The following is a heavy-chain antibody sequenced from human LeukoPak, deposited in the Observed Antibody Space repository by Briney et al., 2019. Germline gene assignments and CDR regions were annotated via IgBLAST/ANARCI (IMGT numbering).Heavy chain of an antibody. J-gene: IGHJ4*02. CDR2: INWNGGRT. D-gene: IGHD3-16*01. Sequence: GGSLRLSCAASGFTFDDYGMSWVRQAPGKGLQWVSAINWNGGRTGYADSVKGRFTISRDNAKNSLYLQMSSLRAEDTAVYYCARDSNPGWGRPFDYWGQGTLVTVSS. CDR3: ARDSNPGWGRPFDY. V-gene: IGHV3-20*04. CDR1: GFTFDDYG.